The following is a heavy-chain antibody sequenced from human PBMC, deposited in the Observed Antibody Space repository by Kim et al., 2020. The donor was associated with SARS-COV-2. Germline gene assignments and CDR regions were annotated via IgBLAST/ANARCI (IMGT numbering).Heavy chain of an antibody. Sequence: RSRPTYNVDSVNGRFSISRENAKNSLYLQMNSLRAEDTAVYYCTTGGQGYWGQGTLVTVSS. CDR2: RSRPT. V-gene: IGHV3-48*01. D-gene: IGHD5-12*01. J-gene: IGHJ4*02. CDR3: TTGGQGY.